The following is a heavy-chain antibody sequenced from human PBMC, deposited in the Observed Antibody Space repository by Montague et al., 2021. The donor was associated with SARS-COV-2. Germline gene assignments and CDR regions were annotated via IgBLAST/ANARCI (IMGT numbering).Heavy chain of an antibody. J-gene: IGHJ6*02. CDR3: ARYYERSLDV. Sequence: SETLSLTCTVSGGSITNDDWSWIRQPPGKGLEWIVNIFRNGDIDYNPALRSRVIISVDTSNSQFSLKVTSLTAADPAAYYCARYYERSLDVWGQGTTVTVSS. CDR2: IFRNGDI. D-gene: IGHD3-16*01. V-gene: IGHV4-4*08. CDR1: GGSITNDD.